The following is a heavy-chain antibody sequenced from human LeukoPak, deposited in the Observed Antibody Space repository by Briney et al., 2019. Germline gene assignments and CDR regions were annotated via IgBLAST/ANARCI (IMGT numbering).Heavy chain of an antibody. J-gene: IGHJ4*02. Sequence: SVKVSCKASGGTFSSYAISWVRQAPGQGLEWMGGIIPIFGTANYAQKFQGRVTITADESTSTAYMELSSPRSEDTAVYYCARVSDGSGYFDYWGQGTLVTVSS. CDR2: IIPIFGTA. D-gene: IGHD5-24*01. V-gene: IGHV1-69*01. CDR3: ARVSDGSGYFDY. CDR1: GGTFSSYA.